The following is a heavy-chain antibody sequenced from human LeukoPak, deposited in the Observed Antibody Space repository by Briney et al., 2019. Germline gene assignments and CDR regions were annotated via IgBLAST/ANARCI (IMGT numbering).Heavy chain of an antibody. V-gene: IGHV3-64*01. J-gene: IGHJ4*02. D-gene: IGHD1-26*01. Sequence: GGSLRLSCAASGFTFSTYAMHWVRQAPGEGLEYVSGISSNGGSTYYANSVKGRFTISRDNSKITLYLQMGSLRAEDMAVYYCARQNSGIYRRAYDYWGQGTLVTVSS. CDR1: GFTFSTYA. CDR2: ISSNGGST. CDR3: ARQNSGIYRRAYDY.